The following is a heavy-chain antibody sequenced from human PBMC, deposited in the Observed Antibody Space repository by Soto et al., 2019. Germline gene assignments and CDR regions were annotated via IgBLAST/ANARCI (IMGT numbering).Heavy chain of an antibody. D-gene: IGHD3-16*01. J-gene: IGHJ6*02. Sequence: QVQLQEAGPGLVKPSQTLSLTCTVSGGSISSGGYYWSWIRQHPGKGLEWIGYIYYSGSTYYNPSLKSRVTISVDTAKNQFSLKLSSVTAADTAVYYCARDGIMPVSGMDVWGQGTTVTGSS. V-gene: IGHV4-31*03. CDR3: ARDGIMPVSGMDV. CDR2: IYYSGST. CDR1: GGSISSGGYY.